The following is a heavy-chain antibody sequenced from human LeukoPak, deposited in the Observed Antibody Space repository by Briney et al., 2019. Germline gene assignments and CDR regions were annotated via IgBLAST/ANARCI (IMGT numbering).Heavy chain of an antibody. CDR2: IYYSGST. V-gene: IGHV4-39*01. Sequence: PSETLSLTCTVSGVSISSTTYYWGWIRQPPGKGLEWIGTIYYSGSTYYNPSLKSRVTISVCTSKNQFSLKLSSVTAADTDVYYCARHDSSGPYNAFDIWGQGTMVTVSS. CDR1: GVSISSTTYY. D-gene: IGHD3-22*01. J-gene: IGHJ3*02. CDR3: ARHDSSGPYNAFDI.